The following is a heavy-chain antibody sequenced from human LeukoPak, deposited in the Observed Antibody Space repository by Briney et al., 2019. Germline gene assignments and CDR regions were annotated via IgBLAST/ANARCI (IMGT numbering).Heavy chain of an antibody. CDR2: IYYSGST. J-gene: IGHJ3*02. D-gene: IGHD5-12*01. CDR1: GGSISSYY. V-gene: IGHV4-59*08. CDR3: ARHDGYSGYDGAFDI. Sequence: SETLSLTCTVSGGSISSYYWSWIRQPPGKGLEWIGYIYYSGSTNYNPSLKSRVTISVDASKNQFSLKLSSVTAADTAVYYCARHDGYSGYDGAFDIWGQGTMVTVSS.